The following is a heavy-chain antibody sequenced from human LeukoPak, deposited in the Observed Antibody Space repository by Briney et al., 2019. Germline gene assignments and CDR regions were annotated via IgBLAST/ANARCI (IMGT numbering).Heavy chain of an antibody. J-gene: IGHJ3*02. D-gene: IGHD5-18*01. CDR2: INHSGST. CDR1: GGSFSGYY. V-gene: IGHV4-34*01. CDR3: ARVRRQWLRGAQLWFRAFDI. Sequence: LETLSITCAVYGGSFSGYYWSWIRQPPGKGLEWIGEINHSGSTNYNPSLKSRVTISVDTSKNQFSLKLSSVTAADTAVYYCARVRRQWLRGAQLWFRAFDIWGQGTMVTVSS.